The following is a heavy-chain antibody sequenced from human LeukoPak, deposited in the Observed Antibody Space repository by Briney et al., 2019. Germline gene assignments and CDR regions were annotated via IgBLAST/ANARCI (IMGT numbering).Heavy chain of an antibody. D-gene: IGHD3-22*01. V-gene: IGHV3-30*18. J-gene: IGHJ6*03. CDR2: ISYDGNNK. Sequence: GGSLRLSCAASGFTFSSYGMHWVRQAPGKGLEWVAVISYDGNNKYYADSVKGRFTISRDNSKNTLYLQMNSLRAEDTAVYYCAKDFYYYDSRGYYPYYYYYYMDVWGKGTTVTVSS. CDR1: GFTFSSYG. CDR3: AKDFYYYDSRGYYPYYYYYYMDV.